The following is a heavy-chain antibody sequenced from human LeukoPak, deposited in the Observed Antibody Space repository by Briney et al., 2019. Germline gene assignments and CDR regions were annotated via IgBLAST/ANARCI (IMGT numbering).Heavy chain of an antibody. Sequence: GGSLRLSCAASGFTFNNYAMNWVRQTPSKGLQWVSAVSGDGQRTFYSDSVKGRFTIFRDNSMNTLSLQMNSLRVEDTAVYYCAKEQDNLLLLSHFDSWGQGILVTVSA. CDR2: VSGDGQRT. J-gene: IGHJ4*02. CDR1: GFTFNNYA. CDR3: AKEQDNLLLLSHFDS. D-gene: IGHD1-14*01. V-gene: IGHV3-23*01.